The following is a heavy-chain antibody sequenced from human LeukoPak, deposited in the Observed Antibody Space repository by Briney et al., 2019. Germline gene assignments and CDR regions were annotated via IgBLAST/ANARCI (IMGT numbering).Heavy chain of an antibody. CDR1: GFTFSSFW. CDR3: ARGGSTSLKD. Sequence: PGGSLRLSCAASGFTFSSFWMHWVRQAPGQGLVWVSRIYSDGSSTNYADSVKGRFTISRDNANNTLYLQMNSLRAEDTAVYYCARGGSTSLKDWGRGTLVTVSS. J-gene: IGHJ4*02. CDR2: IYSDGSST. V-gene: IGHV3-74*01. D-gene: IGHD2-2*01.